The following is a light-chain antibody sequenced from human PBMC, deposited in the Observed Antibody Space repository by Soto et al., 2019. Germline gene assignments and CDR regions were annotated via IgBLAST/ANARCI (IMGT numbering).Light chain of an antibody. CDR2: WAS. V-gene: IGKV4-1*01. CDR1: LTVLYSSVNKNY. J-gene: IGKJ2*01. CDR3: QQYYSTPRT. Sequence: IVMTQSPDSLAVSLGERATINCKSSLTVLYSSVNKNYLAWYQQKPGQPPKLLIYWASTRESGVPDRFSGSGSGTDFTLTISSLQAEDVAVYYCQQYYSTPRTFGQGTKLEIK.